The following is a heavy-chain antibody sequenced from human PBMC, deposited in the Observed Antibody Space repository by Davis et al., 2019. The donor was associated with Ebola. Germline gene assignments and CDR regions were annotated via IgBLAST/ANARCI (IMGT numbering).Heavy chain of an antibody. V-gene: IGHV3-7*03. CDR2: MLHDGSEK. CDR1: GFTFSESW. Sequence: GESLKISCAASGFTFSESWMAWVRQAPGKGLEWLANMLHDGSEKYSAGPVKGRFTISRDNARNSFYLQMNSLRAEDTAVYYCARGGETRLEYWGQGTLVTVSS. CDR3: ARGGETRLEY. J-gene: IGHJ4*02. D-gene: IGHD3-10*01.